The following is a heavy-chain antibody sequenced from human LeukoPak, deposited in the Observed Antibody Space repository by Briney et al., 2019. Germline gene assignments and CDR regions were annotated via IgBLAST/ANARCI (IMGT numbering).Heavy chain of an antibody. J-gene: IGHJ4*02. CDR2: IHYSGIT. D-gene: IGHD4-17*01. V-gene: IGHV4-30-4*01. CDR3: ARAPLTTATSDYFDL. CDR1: GGSISTNDYF. Sequence: NSSETLSLTCTVSGGSISTNDYFWSWIRQSPEKGLEWIGYIHYSGITKSNPSLESRLTLSVDTSKNQLSLRLTSVTAADTAVYYCARAPLTTATSDYFDLWGLGTLVTVSS.